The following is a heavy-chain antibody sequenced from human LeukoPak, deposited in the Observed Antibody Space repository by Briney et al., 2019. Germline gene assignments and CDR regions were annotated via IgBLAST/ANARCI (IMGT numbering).Heavy chain of an antibody. J-gene: IGHJ4*02. D-gene: IGHD6-19*01. CDR3: ARDPRVSAGWQFDY. CDR2: TYYRSKWYN. V-gene: IGHV6-1*01. CDR1: GDSVSSKSAT. Sequence: SQTLSLTCAISGDSVSSKSATWNWIRQSPSRGLEWLVKTYYRSKWYNDSAVSVKSRITISPDTSKNQFSLQLNSVTPEDTAMYYCARDPRVSAGWQFDYWGQGTLVTVSS.